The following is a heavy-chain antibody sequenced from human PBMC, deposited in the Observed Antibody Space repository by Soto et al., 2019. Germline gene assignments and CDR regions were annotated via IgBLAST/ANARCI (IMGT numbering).Heavy chain of an antibody. V-gene: IGHV3-30*18. J-gene: IGHJ4*02. D-gene: IGHD6-19*01. CDR1: GFTFSSYG. CDR3: AKESSGWFFDY. Sequence: SLRLSCAASGFTFSSYGMHWVRQAPGKGLEWVAVISYDGSNKYYADSVKGRFTISRDNSKNTLYLQMNSLRAEDTAVYYCAKESSGWFFDYWGQGTLVTVSS. CDR2: ISYDGSNK.